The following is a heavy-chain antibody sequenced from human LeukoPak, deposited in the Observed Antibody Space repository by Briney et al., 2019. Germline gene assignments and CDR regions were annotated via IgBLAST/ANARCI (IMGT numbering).Heavy chain of an antibody. CDR3: AKDQMGYIAAVDY. J-gene: IGHJ4*02. CDR1: GFTFSSYG. Sequence: GGSLRLSCAASGFTFSSYGMHWVRQAPGKGLEWVAVISYDGSNKYYADSVKGRFTISRDNSKNTLYLQMNSLRAEDTAVYYCAKDQMGYIAAVDYWGQGTLVTVSS. CDR2: ISYDGSNK. D-gene: IGHD6-13*01. V-gene: IGHV3-30*18.